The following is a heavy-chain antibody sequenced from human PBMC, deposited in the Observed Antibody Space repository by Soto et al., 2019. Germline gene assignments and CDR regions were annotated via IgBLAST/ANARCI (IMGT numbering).Heavy chain of an antibody. D-gene: IGHD3-10*01. CDR3: AGDTYGLDY. CDR2: ILYSGST. CDR1: GGSISNHY. V-gene: IGHV4-59*11. J-gene: IGHJ4*02. Sequence: QVQLQESGPGLVKPSETLSLTCTVSGGSISNHYWNWIRQPPGRGLEWIGNILYSGSTNYNPSLKSRVTIAVDTSRNQFSLTLSSVTAADTAVYYGAGDTYGLDYWGQGTLVSVSS.